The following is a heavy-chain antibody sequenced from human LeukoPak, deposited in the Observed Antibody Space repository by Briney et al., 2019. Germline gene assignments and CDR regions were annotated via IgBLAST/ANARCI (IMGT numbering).Heavy chain of an antibody. D-gene: IGHD6-13*01. CDR3: ANTFYSSTWYAPDGY. J-gene: IGHJ4*02. Sequence: PGGSLRLSCAASGFTFSSYGMHWVRQAPGKGLEWVAVISYDGSNKYYADSVKGRFTISRDNSKNTLYLQMNSLRAEDTAVYYCANTFYSSTWYAPDGYWGQGTLVTVSS. CDR2: ISYDGSNK. CDR1: GFTFSSYG. V-gene: IGHV3-30*18.